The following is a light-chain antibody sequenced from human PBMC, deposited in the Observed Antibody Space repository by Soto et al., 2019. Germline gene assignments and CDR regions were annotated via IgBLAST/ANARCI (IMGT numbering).Light chain of an antibody. CDR3: SSYAGSNWWV. V-gene: IGLV2-8*01. CDR1: SSDVGGYNY. Sequence: QSVLTQPPSASGSPGQSVTISCNGTSSDVGGYNYVSWYQQHPGKAPKLMIYEVSKRPSGVPDRFSGSKSGNTASLTVSGLQAEDEADYYCSSYAGSNWWVFGTGTKVTVL. CDR2: EVS. J-gene: IGLJ1*01.